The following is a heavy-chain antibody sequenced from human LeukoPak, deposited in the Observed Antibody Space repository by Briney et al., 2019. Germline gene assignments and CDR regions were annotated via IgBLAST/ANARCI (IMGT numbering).Heavy chain of an antibody. D-gene: IGHD1-14*01. CDR1: GGTFSSYA. CDR3: ARVTLTGGYYYYYMDV. CDR2: IIPIFGTA. J-gene: IGHJ6*03. V-gene: IGHV1-69*13. Sequence: SVKVSCKASGGTFSSYAISWVRQAPGQGLEWMGGIIPIFGTANYAQKFQGRVTITADESTSTAYMELSRLRSDDTAVYYCARVTLTGGYYYYYMDVWGKGTTVTVSS.